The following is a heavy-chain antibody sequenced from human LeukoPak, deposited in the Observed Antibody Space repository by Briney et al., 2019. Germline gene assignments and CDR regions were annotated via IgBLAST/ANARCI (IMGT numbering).Heavy chain of an antibody. CDR2: ISSSSSYI. CDR3: ARDWPLRGGIFDC. CDR1: GFTFSSYS. J-gene: IGHJ4*02. Sequence: GGSLRLSCAASGFTFSSYSMNWVRQAPGKGLEWVSSISSSSSYIYYADSVKGRFTISRDNAKNSLYLQMSSLRADDTAVYYCARDWPLRGGIFDCWGQGTLAIVSS. D-gene: IGHD6-25*01. V-gene: IGHV3-21*01.